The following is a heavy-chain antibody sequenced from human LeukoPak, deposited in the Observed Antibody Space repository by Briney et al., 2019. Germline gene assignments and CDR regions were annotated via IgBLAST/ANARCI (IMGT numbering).Heavy chain of an antibody. CDR2: ISSSSSTI. J-gene: IGHJ5*02. CDR3: AIHGRDIVVVPAAIPPSNWFDP. V-gene: IGHV3-48*01. Sequence: RSGGSLRLSCAASGFTFSSYSMNWVRQAPGKGLEWVSYISSSSSTIYYADSVKGRFTISRDNAKNSLYLQMNSLRAEDTAVYYCAIHGRDIVVVPAAIPPSNWFDPWGQGTLVTVSS. CDR1: GFTFSSYS. D-gene: IGHD2-2*01.